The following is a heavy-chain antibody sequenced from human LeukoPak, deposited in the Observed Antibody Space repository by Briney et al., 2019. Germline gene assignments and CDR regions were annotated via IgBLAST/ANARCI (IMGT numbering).Heavy chain of an antibody. J-gene: IGHJ6*03. CDR2: IIPIFGTA. CDR1: GYTFTTYG. CDR3: ARSIVVVPAANVYYYYMDV. V-gene: IGHV1-69*13. D-gene: IGHD2-2*01. Sequence: SVKVSCKTSGYTFTTYGINWVRQAPGQGLEWMGGIIPIFGTANYAQKFQGRVTITADESTSTAYMELSSLRSEDTAVYYCARSIVVVPAANVYYYYMDVWGKGTTVTVSS.